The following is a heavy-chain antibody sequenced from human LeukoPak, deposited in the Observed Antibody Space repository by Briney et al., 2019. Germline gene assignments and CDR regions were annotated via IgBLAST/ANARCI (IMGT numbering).Heavy chain of an antibody. CDR2: INPDGGNT. J-gene: IGHJ3*02. D-gene: IGHD5-24*01. Sequence: ASVKVSCKASGGTFSSYAISWVRQAPGQVLEWMGLINPDGGNTNYAQNFQGRVTSTRDTSTSTVYMELSSLRSEDTAIYYCARIRDGYNDAYDIWGQGTVVTVPS. V-gene: IGHV1-46*01. CDR1: GGTFSSYA. CDR3: ARIRDGYNDAYDI.